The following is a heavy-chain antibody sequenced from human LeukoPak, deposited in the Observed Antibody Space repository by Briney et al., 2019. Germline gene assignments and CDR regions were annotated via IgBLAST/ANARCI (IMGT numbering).Heavy chain of an antibody. CDR1: DFVFSDYW. J-gene: IGHJ2*01. CDR2: IKDGGRED. D-gene: IGHD3-10*01. CDR3: ARDNGGYFET. Sequence: GGSVRLSCVGSDFVFSDYWMSWVRQAPGKGLEWVANIKDGGREDIYVKSVKGRFAISRDDAKSTLYLQMDGLRGDDTALYYCARDNGGYFETWGRGTPVTVSS. V-gene: IGHV3-7*03.